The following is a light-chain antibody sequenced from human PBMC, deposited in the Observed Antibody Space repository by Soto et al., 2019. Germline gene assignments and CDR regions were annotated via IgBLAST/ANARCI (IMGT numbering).Light chain of an antibody. V-gene: IGKV1-5*03. CDR3: QQSYSTPLT. J-gene: IGKJ4*01. CDR2: KAS. Sequence: DIQMTQSPSTLSGSVGDRVTITCPASQTISGWLAWYQQKPGKAPKLLIYKASTLKSGVPSRFSGSGSGTDLTITISSLQPEDCETYDCQQSYSTPLTFGGGTKVDIK. CDR1: QTISGW.